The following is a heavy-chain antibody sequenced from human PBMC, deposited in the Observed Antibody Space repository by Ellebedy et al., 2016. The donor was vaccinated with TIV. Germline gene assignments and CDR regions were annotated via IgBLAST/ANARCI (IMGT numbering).Heavy chain of an antibody. V-gene: IGHV1-46*01. D-gene: IGHD3-10*01. J-gene: IGHJ4*02. Sequence: ASVKVSCKASGYTFTSYHIDRVRQAPGQGLEWMGIINPSGGSKSYTQKFQGRVTMSRDTSTSTVYMELSSLRSEDTAVYYCARNKAATSGSSSTGYDYWGQGTLVTVSS. CDR2: INPSGGSK. CDR1: GYTFTSYH. CDR3: ARNKAATSGSSSTGYDY.